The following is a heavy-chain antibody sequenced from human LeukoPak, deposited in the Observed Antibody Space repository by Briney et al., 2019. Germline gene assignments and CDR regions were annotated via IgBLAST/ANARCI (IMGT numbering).Heavy chain of an antibody. CDR2: INPSGGST. CDR3: ARTDREDSSGHYPYYFDY. V-gene: IGHV1-46*01. J-gene: IGHJ4*02. D-gene: IGHD3-22*01. Sequence: ASVKVSCKASGYTFTSYYMHWVRQAPGQGLEWMGIINPSGGSTSYAQKFQGRVTMTRDTSTSTVYMELSSLRSEDTAVYYCARTDREDSSGHYPYYFDYWGQGTLVTVSS. CDR1: GYTFTSYY.